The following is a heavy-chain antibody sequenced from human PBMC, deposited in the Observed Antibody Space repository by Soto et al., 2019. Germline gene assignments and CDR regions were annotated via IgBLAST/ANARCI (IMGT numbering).Heavy chain of an antibody. D-gene: IGHD6-6*01. V-gene: IGHV4-39*01. J-gene: IGHJ4*02. CDR3: ARHEEQLDPFDY. Sequence: PSETLSLTCTVSGGSISSSSYYWGWIRQPPGKGLEWIGSIYYSGITYYNPSLKSRVTISVDTSKNQFSLKLSSVTAADTAVYYCARHEEQLDPFDYWGQGTLVTVSS. CDR2: IYYSGIT. CDR1: GGSISSSSYY.